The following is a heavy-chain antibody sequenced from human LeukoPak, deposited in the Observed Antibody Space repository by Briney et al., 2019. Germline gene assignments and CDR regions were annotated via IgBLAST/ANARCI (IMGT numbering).Heavy chain of an antibody. CDR1: GFTFRSYE. D-gene: IGHD3-16*01. Sequence: PGGSLRLSCAASGFTFRSYEMNWVRQAPGKGLEWVSYISSSGSTIYYADSVKGRFTISRDNARNSLFLQMNSLRVEDTAVYYCASQSYARFDPWGQGTLVTVSS. J-gene: IGHJ5*02. CDR2: ISSSGSTI. CDR3: ASQSYARFDP. V-gene: IGHV3-48*03.